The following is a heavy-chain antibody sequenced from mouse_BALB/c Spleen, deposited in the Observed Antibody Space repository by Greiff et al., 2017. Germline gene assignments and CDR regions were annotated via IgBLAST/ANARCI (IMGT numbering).Heavy chain of an antibody. CDR3: GREGFITTVVGTEGYYFDY. CDR2: INPYNGDT. J-gene: IGHJ2*01. CDR1: GYSFTGYF. V-gene: IGHV1-37*01. Sequence: VQLKQSGPELVKPGASVKISCKASGYSFTGYFMNWVKQSHGKSLEWIGRINPYNGDTFYNQKFKGKATLTVAESSSTDHMELLSLTSEDSAVYYCGREGFITTVVGTEGYYFDYWGQGTTLTVSS. D-gene: IGHD1-1*01.